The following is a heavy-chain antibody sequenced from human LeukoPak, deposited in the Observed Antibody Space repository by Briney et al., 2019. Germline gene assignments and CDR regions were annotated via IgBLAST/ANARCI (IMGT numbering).Heavy chain of an antibody. V-gene: IGHV1-8*01. D-gene: IGHD1-26*01. J-gene: IGHJ6*03. Sequence: ASVKVSCKASGYTFTSYDINWVRQATGQGLEWMGWMNPNSGNTGYAQKFQGRVTITRNTSISTAYMELSSLRSEDTAVYYCARGTASWGSYFRYYYYYMDVWGKGTTVTVSS. CDR2: MNPNSGNT. CDR3: ARGTASWGSYFRYYYYYMDV. CDR1: GYTFTSYD.